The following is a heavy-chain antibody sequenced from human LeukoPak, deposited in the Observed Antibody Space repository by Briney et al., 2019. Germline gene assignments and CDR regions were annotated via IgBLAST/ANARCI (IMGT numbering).Heavy chain of an antibody. J-gene: IGHJ4*02. CDR3: AKKDLPTRSYTPFDH. CDR1: GFTFSSYG. V-gene: IGHV3-30*02. D-gene: IGHD1-26*01. CDR2: IRFDGSHK. Sequence: GGSLRLSCAASGFTFSSYGIHWVRQPPGKGLEWVAFIRFDGSHKYYADSVKGRFIISRDNSKNTMFLQMNDLRAEDTGVYYCAKKDLPTRSYTPFDHWGRGTLVTVSS.